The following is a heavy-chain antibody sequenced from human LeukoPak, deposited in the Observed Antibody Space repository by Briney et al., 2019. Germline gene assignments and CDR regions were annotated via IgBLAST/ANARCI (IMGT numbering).Heavy chain of an antibody. D-gene: IGHD6-19*01. CDR2: IYSTGST. J-gene: IGHJ4*02. Sequence: PETLSLTCTVSGGSISSYYWSWIRQPAGKGLEWIGRIYSTGSTKYSPSLESRLTMSLDTSKDQFSLKLTSVTAADTAVYYCARGVVVAGLRYYFDSWGQGSLVSVSS. CDR3: ARGVVVAGLRYYFDS. CDR1: GGSISSYY. V-gene: IGHV4-4*07.